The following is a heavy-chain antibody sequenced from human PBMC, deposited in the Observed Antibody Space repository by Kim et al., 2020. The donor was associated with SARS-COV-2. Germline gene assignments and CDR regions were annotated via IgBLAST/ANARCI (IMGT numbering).Heavy chain of an antibody. Sequence: ASVKVSCKASGYTFTSYGISWVRQAPGQGLEWMGWISAYNGNTNYAQKLQGRVTMTTDTSTSTAYMELRSLRSDDTAVYYCARDRSTSWQYYYYGMDVWGQGTTVTVSS. D-gene: IGHD2-2*01. J-gene: IGHJ6*02. CDR3: ARDRSTSWQYYYYGMDV. CDR1: GYTFTSYG. CDR2: ISAYNGNT. V-gene: IGHV1-18*01.